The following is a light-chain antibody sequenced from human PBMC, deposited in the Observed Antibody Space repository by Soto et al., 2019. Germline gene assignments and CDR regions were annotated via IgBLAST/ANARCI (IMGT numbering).Light chain of an antibody. J-gene: IGKJ1*01. Sequence: DIQMTESPSTLSGSVGDRVTITCRASQTISSWLAWYQQKPGKAPKLLIYKASTLKSGVPSRFSGSGSGTEFTLTISSLQPDDFATYYCQHYNSYSAAFGQGTMVDI. CDR3: QHYNSYSAA. CDR2: KAS. CDR1: QTISSW. V-gene: IGKV1-5*03.